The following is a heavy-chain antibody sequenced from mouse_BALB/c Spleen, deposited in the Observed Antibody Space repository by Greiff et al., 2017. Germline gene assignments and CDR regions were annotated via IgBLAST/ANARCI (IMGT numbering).Heavy chain of an antibody. CDR3: ARHHYYGPGLDY. Sequence: QVQLQQPGAELVKPGASVKLSCKASGYTFTSYWMHWVKQRPGQGLEWIGEINPSNGRTNYNEKFKSKATLTVDKSSSTAYMQLSSLTSEDSAVYYCARHHYYGPGLDYWGQGTTLTVSS. V-gene: IGHV1S81*02. J-gene: IGHJ2*01. CDR1: GYTFTSYW. D-gene: IGHD1-2*01. CDR2: INPSNGRT.